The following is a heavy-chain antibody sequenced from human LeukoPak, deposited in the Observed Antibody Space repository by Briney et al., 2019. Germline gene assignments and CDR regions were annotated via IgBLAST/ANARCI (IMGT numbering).Heavy chain of an antibody. J-gene: IGHJ4*02. D-gene: IGHD3-22*01. Sequence: GGSLRLSCAASGFTFSSYAMHWVREAPGKGLEWVAVISYDGSNKYYADSVKGRFTISRDNSKNTLYLQMNSLRAEDTAVYYCARGRTMIVVVSFDYWGQGTLVTVSS. CDR2: ISYDGSNK. CDR3: ARGRTMIVVVSFDY. V-gene: IGHV3-30*04. CDR1: GFTFSSYA.